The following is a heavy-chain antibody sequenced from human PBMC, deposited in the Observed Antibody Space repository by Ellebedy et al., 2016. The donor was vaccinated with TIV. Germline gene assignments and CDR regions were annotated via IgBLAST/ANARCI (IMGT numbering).Heavy chain of an antibody. CDR1: GFTFSSYS. D-gene: IGHD3-10*02. V-gene: IGHV3-43*01. CDR3: AKGLVRGVITPIDY. Sequence: GESLKISXAASGFTFSSYSMNWVRQAPGKGLEWVSLISWDGGSTYYADSVKGRFTISRDNSKNSLYLQMNSLRTEDTALYYCAKGLVRGVITPIDYWGQGTLVTVSS. J-gene: IGHJ4*02. CDR2: ISWDGGST.